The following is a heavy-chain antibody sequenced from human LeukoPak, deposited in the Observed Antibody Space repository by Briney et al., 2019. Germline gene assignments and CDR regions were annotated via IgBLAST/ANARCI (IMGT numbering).Heavy chain of an antibody. Sequence: PSETLSLTCTVSAYSISSGYYWGWIRQPPGKGLEWIGSIYHSGSTYYNPSLKSRVTISVDTSKNQFSLKLSSVTAADTAVYYCARDPRFFGVVYDAFDIWGQGTMVTVSS. V-gene: IGHV4-38-2*02. J-gene: IGHJ3*02. CDR3: ARDPRFFGVVYDAFDI. CDR1: AYSISSGYY. CDR2: IYHSGST. D-gene: IGHD3-3*01.